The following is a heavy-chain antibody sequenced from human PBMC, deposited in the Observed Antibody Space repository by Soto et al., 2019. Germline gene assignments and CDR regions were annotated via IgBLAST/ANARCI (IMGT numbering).Heavy chain of an antibody. Sequence: ASVKVSCKASGYTFTIYGISWVRQAPGQGLEWMGWISAYNGNTNDAQKLQGRVTMTTDTSTSTAYMELRSLRSDDTAVYYCARKYCSSTSCYSYYYYGMDVWGQGTTVTVSS. CDR2: ISAYNGNT. CDR1: GYTFTIYG. CDR3: ARKYCSSTSCYSYYYYGMDV. D-gene: IGHD2-2*01. J-gene: IGHJ6*02. V-gene: IGHV1-18*04.